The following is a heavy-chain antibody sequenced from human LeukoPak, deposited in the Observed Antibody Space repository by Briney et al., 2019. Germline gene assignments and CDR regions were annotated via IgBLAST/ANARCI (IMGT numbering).Heavy chain of an antibody. V-gene: IGHV1-69*05. J-gene: IGHJ1*01. CDR2: IIATYGTP. D-gene: IGHD1-26*01. CDR1: GGTFNSYG. CDR3: AKSGSYYTEYFHH. Sequence: ASVKVSCKASGGTFNSYGISWVRQAPGQGLQWMGGIIATYGTPNYAQKFQGRVTTTMDESTITAYMELTSLRSEDTAVYYCAKSGSYYTEYFHHWGQGTLVTVSS.